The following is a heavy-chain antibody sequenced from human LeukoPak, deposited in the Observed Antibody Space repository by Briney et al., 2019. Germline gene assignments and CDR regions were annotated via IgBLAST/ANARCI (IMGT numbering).Heavy chain of an antibody. CDR1: GFTFDDYA. D-gene: IGHD4-23*01. CDR3: AKDGVSTLV. CDR2: ISWNSGSI. J-gene: IGHJ4*02. V-gene: IGHV3-9*01. Sequence: GGSLRLSCAASGFTFDDYAMHWVRQAPGKGLEWVSGISWNSGSIGYADSVKSRFTISRDNAKNSLYLQMNSLRVEDTALYYCAKDGVSTLVWGQGTLVTVSS.